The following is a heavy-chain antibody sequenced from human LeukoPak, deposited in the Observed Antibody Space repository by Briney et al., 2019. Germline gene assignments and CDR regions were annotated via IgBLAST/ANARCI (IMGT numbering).Heavy chain of an antibody. J-gene: IGHJ4*02. Sequence: SVKVSCTASGGTFSSYAISWVRQAPGQGLEWMGGIIPIFGTANYAQKFQGRVTITADESTSTAYMELSSLRSEDTAVYYCATETYYYDSSGYHRHYWGQGTLVTVSS. V-gene: IGHV1-69*13. D-gene: IGHD3-22*01. CDR1: GGTFSSYA. CDR3: ATETYYYDSSGYHRHY. CDR2: IIPIFGTA.